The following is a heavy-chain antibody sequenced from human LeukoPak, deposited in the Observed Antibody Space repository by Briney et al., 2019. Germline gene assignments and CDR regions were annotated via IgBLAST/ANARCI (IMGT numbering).Heavy chain of an antibody. CDR2: INPNSGGT. CDR1: GYTFTGYY. D-gene: IGHD7-27*01. Sequence: ASVKVSCKASGYTFTGYYMHWVRQAPGQGLEWMGWINPNSGGTNYAQKFQGRVTMTRDTSISTAYMELSRLRSDDTAVYYCARVEKTGDQAFDIWGQGTMVTVSS. V-gene: IGHV1-2*02. CDR3: ARVEKTGDQAFDI. J-gene: IGHJ3*02.